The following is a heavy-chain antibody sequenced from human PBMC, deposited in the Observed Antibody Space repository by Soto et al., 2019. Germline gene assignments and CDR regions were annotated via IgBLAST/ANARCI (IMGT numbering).Heavy chain of an antibody. CDR3: VCWFGELLDDAFDI. CDR2: ISNSGGSV. D-gene: IGHD3-10*01. CDR1: GFTFSSFA. V-gene: IGHV3-23*01. J-gene: IGHJ3*02. Sequence: GGSLRLSCAASGFTFSSFAMSWVRQAPGKGLEWVSGISNSGGSVNYADSVKGRFTISRDNSKNTLSLEMNSLRAEDTAVYYCVCWFGELLDDAFDIWGQGTMVTVSS.